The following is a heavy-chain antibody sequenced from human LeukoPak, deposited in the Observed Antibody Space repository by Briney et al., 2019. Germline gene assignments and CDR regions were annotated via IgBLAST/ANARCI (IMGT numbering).Heavy chain of an antibody. J-gene: IGHJ3*02. CDR2: ISAYNGNT. D-gene: IGHD5-24*01. CDR1: GYTFTSYG. V-gene: IGHV1-18*01. CDR3: AREDGYNAWGDAFDI. Sequence: ASVKVSCKASGYTFTSYGISWVRQAPGQGLEWMGWISAYNGNTNYAQKFQGRVTITADKSTSTAYMELSSLRSEDTAVYYCAREDGYNAWGDAFDIWAKGQWSPSLQ.